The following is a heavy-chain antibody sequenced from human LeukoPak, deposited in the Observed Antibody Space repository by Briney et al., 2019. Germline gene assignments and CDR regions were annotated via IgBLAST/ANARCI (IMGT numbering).Heavy chain of an antibody. CDR3: TTGGSGGFNSRY. J-gene: IGHJ4*02. D-gene: IGHD5-24*01. V-gene: IGHV3-15*01. CDR2: LKSKTEGGTT. CDR1: GLTFSTAW. Sequence: PGGSLRLSCVASGLTFSTAWMTWVRQAPGKGLEWVGRLKSKTEGGTTDYAAPVRGRFTISRDDSKDTVYLQMNSLNTEATAVYYCTTGGSGGFNSRYLGQGTLVTVSS.